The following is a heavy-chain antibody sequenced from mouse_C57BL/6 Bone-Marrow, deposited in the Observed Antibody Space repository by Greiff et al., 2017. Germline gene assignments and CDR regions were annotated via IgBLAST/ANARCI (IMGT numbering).Heavy chain of an antibody. D-gene: IGHD2-14*01. CDR2: INPSSGYT. CDR1: GYTFTSYT. J-gene: IGHJ1*03. CDR3: ARGSPVRYFDV. V-gene: IGHV1-4*01. Sequence: QLQQSGAELARPGASVKMSCKASGYTFTSYTMHWVKQRPGQGLEWIGYINPSSGYTKYNQKFKDKATLTADKSSSTAYMQLSSLTSEDSAVYYCARGSPVRYFDVWGTGTTVTVSS.